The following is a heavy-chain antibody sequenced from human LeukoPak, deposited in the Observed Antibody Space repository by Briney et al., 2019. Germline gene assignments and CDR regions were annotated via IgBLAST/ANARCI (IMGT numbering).Heavy chain of an antibody. CDR2: IRSKAYGGTT. CDR1: GFTFGDYA. V-gene: IGHV3-49*04. Sequence: GGSLRLSCTASGFTFGDYAMSWVRQAPGKGLEWVGFIRSKAYGGTTEYAASVKGRFTISRDDSKSIAYLQMNSLKTEDTAVYYCTRDTIVVVNDYWGQGTLVTVSS. J-gene: IGHJ4*02. D-gene: IGHD3-22*01. CDR3: TRDTIVVVNDY.